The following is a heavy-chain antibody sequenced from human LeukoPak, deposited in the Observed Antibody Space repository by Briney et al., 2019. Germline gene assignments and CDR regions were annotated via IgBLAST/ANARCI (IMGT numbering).Heavy chain of an antibody. J-gene: IGHJ3*02. D-gene: IGHD3-10*01. CDR3: ARPGGYAFDI. Sequence: GTSLRLSCEASGFIFSTYAFPWVRQAPGKGPEWMAFITYDGSDTYFADSVKGRFTLSRDNSKNALYLQMNSLRTADTAVYYCARPGGYAFDIWGQGTMATVSS. V-gene: IGHV3-30*04. CDR1: GFIFSTYA. CDR2: ITYDGSDT.